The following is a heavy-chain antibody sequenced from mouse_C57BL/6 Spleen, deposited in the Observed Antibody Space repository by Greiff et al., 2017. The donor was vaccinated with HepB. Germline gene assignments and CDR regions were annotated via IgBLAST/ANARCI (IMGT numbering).Heavy chain of an antibody. CDR3: ARGETAQARAWFAY. CDR2: INPNYGTT. Sequence: EVKLMESGPELVKPGASVKISCKASGYSFTDYNMNWVKQSNGKSLEWIGVINPNYGTTSYNQKFKGKATLTVDQSSSTAYMQLNSLTSEDSAVYYCARGETAQARAWFAYWGQGTLVTVSA. J-gene: IGHJ3*01. V-gene: IGHV1-39*01. D-gene: IGHD3-2*02. CDR1: GYSFTDYN.